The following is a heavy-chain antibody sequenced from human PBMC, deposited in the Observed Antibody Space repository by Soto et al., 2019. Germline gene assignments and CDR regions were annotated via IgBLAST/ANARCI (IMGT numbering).Heavy chain of an antibody. CDR1: GFSLSTSGVG. V-gene: IGHV2-5*01. CDR2: IYWNDDK. J-gene: IGHJ5*02. Sequence: SGPTLVNPTQTLTLTCTFSGFSLSTSGVGVGWIRQPPGKALEWLALIYWNDDKRYSPSLKSRLTITKDTSKNQVVLTMTNMDPVDTATYYCAHTYYDFWSGYNWFDPWGQGTRVTVSS. D-gene: IGHD3-3*01. CDR3: AHTYYDFWSGYNWFDP.